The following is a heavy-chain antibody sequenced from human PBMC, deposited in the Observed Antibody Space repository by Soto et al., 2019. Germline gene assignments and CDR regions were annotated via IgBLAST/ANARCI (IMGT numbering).Heavy chain of an antibody. Sequence: SETLSLTCAVYGGSFSGYYWSWIRQPPGKGLEWIGEINHSGSTNYNPSLKSRVTISVDTSKNQFSLKLSSVTAADTAVYYCARGNFDYWGQGTLVTVSS. CDR3: ARGNFDY. CDR2: INHSGST. CDR1: GGSFSGYY. V-gene: IGHV4-34*01. J-gene: IGHJ4*02.